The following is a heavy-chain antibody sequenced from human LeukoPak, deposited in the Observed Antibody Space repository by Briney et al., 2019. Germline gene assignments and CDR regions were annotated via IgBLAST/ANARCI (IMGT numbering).Heavy chain of an antibody. D-gene: IGHD6-19*01. J-gene: IGHJ4*02. CDR1: GGSISSSSYY. V-gene: IGHV4-39*01. CDR2: IYYSGST. Sequence: SETLSLTCTVSGGSISSSSYYWGWIRQPPGKGLEWIGSIYYSGSTYYNPSLKSRVTISVDTSKNQFSLKLSSVTAADTAVYYCARGYSSGGDGLDYWGQGTLVTVSS. CDR3: ARGYSSGGDGLDY.